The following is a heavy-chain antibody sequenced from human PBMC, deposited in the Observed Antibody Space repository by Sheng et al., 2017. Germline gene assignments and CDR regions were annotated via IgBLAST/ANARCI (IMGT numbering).Heavy chain of an antibody. Sequence: QVQLVQSGAEVKKPGSSVKVSCKASGGTFSSYAISWVRQAPGRRALSGWEGIIPIFGTANYAQKFQGRVTITADESTSTAYMELSSLRSEDTAVYYCARGVVSGWYQGPIDYWGQGTLVTVSS. CDR2: IIPIFGTA. CDR3: ARGVVSGWYQGPIDY. D-gene: IGHD6-19*01. J-gene: IGHJ4*02. CDR1: GGTFSSYA. V-gene: IGHV1-69*01.